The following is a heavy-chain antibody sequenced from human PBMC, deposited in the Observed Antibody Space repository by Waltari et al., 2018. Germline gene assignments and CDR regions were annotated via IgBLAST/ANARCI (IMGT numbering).Heavy chain of an antibody. J-gene: IGHJ4*02. Sequence: EVQVVESGGGLVQPGGSLRLSCAPSGFAFSGSWISWLRQAPGQGLEWVSNIKEDGSAQYYLDSVRGRFTISRDNTKNSLFLQMNSLRAEDTAVYFCARATNHAFDNWGQGTLVTVSS. CDR1: GFAFSGSW. V-gene: IGHV3-7*01. CDR2: IKEDGSAQ. CDR3: ARATNHAFDN.